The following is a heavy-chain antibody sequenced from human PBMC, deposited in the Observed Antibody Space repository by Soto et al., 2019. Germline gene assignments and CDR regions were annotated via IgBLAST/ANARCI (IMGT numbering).Heavy chain of an antibody. V-gene: IGHV3-30-3*01. D-gene: IGHD4-17*01. CDR1: GFTFSSYA. CDR2: ISYDGSNK. CDR3: ARDRDGDYRPYYYGMDV. Sequence: QVQLVESGGGVVQPGRSLRLSCAASGFTFSSYAMHWVRQAPGKGLEWVAVISYDGSNKYYADSVKGRFTISRDNSTNTLYLKMNSIRSEDTAVYYCARDRDGDYRPYYYGMDVWGQGTTVT. J-gene: IGHJ6*02.